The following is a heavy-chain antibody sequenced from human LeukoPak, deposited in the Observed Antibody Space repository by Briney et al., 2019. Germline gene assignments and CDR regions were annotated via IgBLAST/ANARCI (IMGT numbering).Heavy chain of an antibody. Sequence: SETLSLTCAVYSGSFSGYYWSWIRQPPGKGLEWIGEINHSGSTNYNPSLKSRVTISVDTSKNQFSLKLSSVTAADTAVYYCARGPVNTAHYYYYYGMDVWGQGTTVTVSS. D-gene: IGHD5-18*01. V-gene: IGHV4-34*01. CDR3: ARGPVNTAHYYYYYGMDV. CDR2: INHSGST. CDR1: SGSFSGYY. J-gene: IGHJ6*02.